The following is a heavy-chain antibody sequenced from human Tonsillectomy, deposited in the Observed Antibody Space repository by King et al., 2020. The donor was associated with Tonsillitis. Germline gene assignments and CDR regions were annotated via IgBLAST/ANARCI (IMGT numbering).Heavy chain of an antibody. CDR3: ARAHYYDSSGYYFFDY. V-gene: IGHV3-21*01. Sequence: VQLVESGGGLVKPGGSLRLSCAASGFTFSTYSMNWVRQAPGQGLELVSSISGRSNSISYADSVKGRFTISRDNAKNSLYLQMNSLRAEDTAVYYCARAHYYDSSGYYFFDYWGQGTLVTVSS. CDR1: GFTFSTYS. CDR2: ISGRSNSI. D-gene: IGHD3-22*01. J-gene: IGHJ4*02.